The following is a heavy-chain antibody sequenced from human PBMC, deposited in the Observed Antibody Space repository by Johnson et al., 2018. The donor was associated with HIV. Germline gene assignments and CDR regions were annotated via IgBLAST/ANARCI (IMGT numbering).Heavy chain of an antibody. Sequence: VQLVESGGGLIQPGGSLRLSCAASGFTVSSNYMSWVRQAPGKGLEWVSVIYSGGSTYYADAVKGGFTISRDNSKNTLYLQMNSLGAEDTSVYYCASGELRVGAFDIWGQGTMVTVSS. D-gene: IGHD1-26*01. CDR3: ASGELRVGAFDI. CDR2: IYSGGST. V-gene: IGHV3-53*01. J-gene: IGHJ3*02. CDR1: GFTVSSNY.